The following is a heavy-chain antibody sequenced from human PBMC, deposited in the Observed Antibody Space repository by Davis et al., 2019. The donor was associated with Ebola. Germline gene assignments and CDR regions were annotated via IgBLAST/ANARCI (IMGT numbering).Heavy chain of an antibody. J-gene: IGHJ6*04. CDR2: VRSHGSDD. V-gene: IGHV3-30*02. D-gene: IGHD3-10*01. Sequence: GESLKISCAASGFTFNIFDMHWVRQAPGRGLEWVAFVRSHGSDDHYADSVKGRFTISRDNAKNSLYLQMNSLRDEDTALYYCARADYDSGNSYGMDVWGKGTTVTVSS. CDR1: GFTFNIFD. CDR3: ARADYDSGNSYGMDV.